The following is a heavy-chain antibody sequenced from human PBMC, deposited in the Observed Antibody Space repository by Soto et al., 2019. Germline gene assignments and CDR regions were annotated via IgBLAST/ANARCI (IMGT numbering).Heavy chain of an antibody. D-gene: IGHD3-3*01. CDR3: ARGLRFLDWLLSSDYDDYGMDV. J-gene: IGHJ6*02. Sequence: SVKVSCKASGYTFTSYYMHWVRQAPGQGLEWMGIINPSGGSTSYAQKFQGRVTMTRDTSTSTVYMELSSLRSEDTAVYYCARGLRFLDWLLSSDYDDYGMDVWGQGTTVTVSS. CDR2: INPSGGST. V-gene: IGHV1-46*01. CDR1: GYTFTSYY.